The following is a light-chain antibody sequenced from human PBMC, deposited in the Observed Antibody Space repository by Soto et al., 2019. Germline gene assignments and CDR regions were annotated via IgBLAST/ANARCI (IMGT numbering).Light chain of an antibody. Sequence: DIQMTQSPSTLSASVGDRVTITCRASQSISNWLAWYQQKPGKAPNLLIYKASSLESGVPSRFSGSGSGTEFTLTVSNLQPDDCATYYCQQYNSYSWTFGQGTKVEIK. CDR2: KAS. V-gene: IGKV1-5*03. J-gene: IGKJ1*01. CDR3: QQYNSYSWT. CDR1: QSISNW.